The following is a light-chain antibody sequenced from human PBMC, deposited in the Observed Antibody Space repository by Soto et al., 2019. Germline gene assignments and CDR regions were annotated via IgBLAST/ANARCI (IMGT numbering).Light chain of an antibody. CDR2: GAS. Sequence: EIVMTQSPATLSVSPGERATLSCRASQSVSSNLAWYQQKPGQAPRLLIYGASTRGTGIPARFSGSGSGTEFTLTLSSLQSEDFAVYYCQQYNNWPYTFGQGTKLEIK. J-gene: IGKJ2*01. V-gene: IGKV3-15*01. CDR3: QQYNNWPYT. CDR1: QSVSSN.